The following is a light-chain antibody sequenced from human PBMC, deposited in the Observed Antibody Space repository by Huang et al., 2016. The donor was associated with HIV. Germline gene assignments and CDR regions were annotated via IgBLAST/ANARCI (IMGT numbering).Light chain of an antibody. V-gene: IGKV1-9*01. CDR1: QGISSY. J-gene: IGKJ5*01. CDR3: QQLNSYPIT. Sequence: IQLTQSPSSLSASVGDRVTITCRASQGISSYLAWYQQKPWKAPNLLIYAASTVQSGVPSRFSGSGSGTDFTLTISSLQPEDFATYYCQQLNSYPITFGQGTRLEIK. CDR2: AAS.